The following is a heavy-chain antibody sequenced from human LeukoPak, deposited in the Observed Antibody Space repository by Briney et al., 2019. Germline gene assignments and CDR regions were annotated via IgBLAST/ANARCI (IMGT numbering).Heavy chain of an antibody. CDR2: ISGSGGST. CDR1: GFTFSSYA. J-gene: IGHJ4*02. Sequence: GGSLRLSCAASGFTFSSYAMGWVRQAPGKGLEWVSAISGSGGSTYYADSVKGRFTISRDNSKNTLYLQMNSLRAEDTAVYYCANADYYDSSGYYWGGFDYWGQGTLVTVSS. CDR3: ANADYYDSSGYYWGGFDY. D-gene: IGHD3-22*01. V-gene: IGHV3-23*01.